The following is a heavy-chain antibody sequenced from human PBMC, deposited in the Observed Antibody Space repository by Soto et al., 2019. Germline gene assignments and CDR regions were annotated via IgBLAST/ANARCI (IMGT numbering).Heavy chain of an antibody. V-gene: IGHV3-9*01. J-gene: IGHJ4*02. D-gene: IGHD1-26*01. CDR1: GFTFDDYA. Sequence: ESGGGLVQPGRSLRLSCAASGFTFDDYAMHWVRQAPGKGLEWVSGISWNSGSIGYADSVKGRFTISRDNAKNSLYLQMNSLRAEDTALYYCAKSGWELLLDYWGQGTLVTVSS. CDR2: ISWNSGSI. CDR3: AKSGWELLLDY.